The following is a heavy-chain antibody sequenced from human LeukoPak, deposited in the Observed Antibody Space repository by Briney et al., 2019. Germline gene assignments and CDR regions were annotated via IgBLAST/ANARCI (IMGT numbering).Heavy chain of an antibody. Sequence: GASVKVSCKASGYTFTSYGISWVRQAPGQGLEWVGWISAYNGNTNYAQKLQGRVTMTTDTSTSTAYMELRSLRSDDTAVYYCARDLLGYCSGGSCSTRGIPWGQGTLVTVSS. CDR1: GYTFTSYG. J-gene: IGHJ5*02. CDR3: ARDLLGYCSGGSCSTRGIP. CDR2: ISAYNGNT. D-gene: IGHD2-15*01. V-gene: IGHV1-18*01.